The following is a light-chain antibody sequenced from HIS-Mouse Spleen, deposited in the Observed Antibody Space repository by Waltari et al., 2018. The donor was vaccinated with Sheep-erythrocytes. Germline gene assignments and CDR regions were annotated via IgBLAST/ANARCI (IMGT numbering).Light chain of an antibody. V-gene: IGKV2-30*01. CDR3: MQGTHWLYT. J-gene: IGKJ2*01. CDR1: QSLVYSDGNTY. Sequence: DVVMTQSPLSLPVTLGQPASISCRSSQSLVYSDGNTYLNWFQQRPGQSPMRLIYKVSNRDSGVPDRFSGSGSGTDFTLKISRVEAEDVGVYYCMQGTHWLYTFGQGTKLEIK. CDR2: KVS.